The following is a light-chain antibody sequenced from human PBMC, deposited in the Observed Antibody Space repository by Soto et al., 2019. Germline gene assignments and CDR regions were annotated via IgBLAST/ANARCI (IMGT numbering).Light chain of an antibody. J-gene: IGLJ1*01. CDR2: GNN. CDR1: SSNIGGNS. CDR3: QSHDSSLIAYV. Sequence: QSALTQPPSVSAAPGQKVTISCSGSSSNIGGNSVSWYQHTPETAPKLLIYGNNNRPSGVPDRFSGSKSGTSASLAITGLQAEDEADYYCQSHDSSLIAYVFGTGTKVTVL. V-gene: IGLV1-40*01.